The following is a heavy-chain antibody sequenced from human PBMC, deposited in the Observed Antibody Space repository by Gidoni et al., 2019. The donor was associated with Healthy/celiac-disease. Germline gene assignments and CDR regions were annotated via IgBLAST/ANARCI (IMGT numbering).Heavy chain of an antibody. D-gene: IGHD2-15*01. J-gene: IGHJ6*02. Sequence: QVQLVQSGAEVKKPGASVKVSCKASGYTFTSYDINWVRQATGQGLEWMGWMNPNSGNKGYAQKFQGRVTMTRNTSISTAYMELSSLRSEDTAVYYCARGGDIVVVVAADYYYYGMDVWGQGTTVTVSS. V-gene: IGHV1-8*01. CDR2: MNPNSGNK. CDR1: GYTFTSYD. CDR3: ARGGDIVVVVAADYYYYGMDV.